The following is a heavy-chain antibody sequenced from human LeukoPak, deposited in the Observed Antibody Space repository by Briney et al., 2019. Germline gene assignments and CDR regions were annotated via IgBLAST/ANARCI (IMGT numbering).Heavy chain of an antibody. CDR3: ATTNSGSYYIFGAFDI. Sequence: ASVKVSCKASGYTFTSYYMHWVRQAPGKGLEWMGGFDPEDGETIYAQKFQGRVTMTEDTSTDTAYMELSSLRSEDTAVYYCATTNSGSYYIFGAFDIWGQGTMVTVSS. CDR2: FDPEDGET. D-gene: IGHD1-26*01. CDR1: GYTFTSYY. J-gene: IGHJ3*02. V-gene: IGHV1-24*01.